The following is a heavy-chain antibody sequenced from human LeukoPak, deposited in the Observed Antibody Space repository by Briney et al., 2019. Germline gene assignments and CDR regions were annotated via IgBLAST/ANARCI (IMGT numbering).Heavy chain of an antibody. CDR2: FYYSEKT. V-gene: IGHV4-59*08. Sequence: SETLSLTCTVSGASMNNYYWSWIRQPPGKGLEWIGYFYYSEKTNYNPSLESRVTISADTSKNQFSLRLFSVTASDTAVYYCATTVSGYISSWPEYFQHWGQGTLVDVSS. D-gene: IGHD6-13*01. J-gene: IGHJ1*01. CDR3: ATTVSGYISSWPEYFQH. CDR1: GASMNNYY.